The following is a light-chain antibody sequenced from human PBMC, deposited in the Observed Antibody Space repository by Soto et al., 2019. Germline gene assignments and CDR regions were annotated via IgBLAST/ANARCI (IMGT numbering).Light chain of an antibody. CDR1: SSNIGSNY. J-gene: IGLJ1*01. V-gene: IGLV1-47*01. CDR3: AAWDDSLSCYV. CDR2: RNN. Sequence: QSVLTQPRSASGTPGQSVTISCSGSSSNIGSNYVSWYQQLPGTAPRLLIYRNNQRPSGVPDRFSGSKSGTSASLAISGLRSEDEADYYCAAWDDSLSCYVFGNGKKVTV.